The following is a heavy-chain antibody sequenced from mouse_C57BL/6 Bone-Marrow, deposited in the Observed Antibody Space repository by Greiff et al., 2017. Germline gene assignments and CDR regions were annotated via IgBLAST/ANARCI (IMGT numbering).Heavy chain of an antibody. CDR1: GFNIKDDY. D-gene: IGHD2-3*01. V-gene: IGHV14-4*01. CDR3: TIYDGYYQFLY. Sequence: EVQLQESGAELVRPGASVKLSCTASGFNIKDDYMHWVKQRPEQGLEWIGWIDPENGDTEYASKFQGKAPITADTSSNTAYLQLSSLTYEDTAVYYCTIYDGYYQFLYWGEGTTLTVSS. J-gene: IGHJ2*01. CDR2: IDPENGDT.